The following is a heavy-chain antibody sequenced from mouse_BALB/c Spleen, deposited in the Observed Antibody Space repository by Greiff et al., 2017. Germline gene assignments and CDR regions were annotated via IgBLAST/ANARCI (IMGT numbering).Heavy chain of an antibody. V-gene: IGHV5-4*02. CDR1: GFTFSDYY. CDR2: ISDGGSYT. CDR3: ARDRGNYERDAMDY. J-gene: IGHJ4*01. D-gene: IGHD2-1*01. Sequence: EVKLMESGGGLVKPGGSLKLSCAASGFTFSDYYMYWVRQTPEKRLEWVATISDGGSYTYYPDSVKGRFTISRDNAKNNLYLQMSSLKSEDTAMYYCARDRGNYERDAMDYWGQGTSVTVSS.